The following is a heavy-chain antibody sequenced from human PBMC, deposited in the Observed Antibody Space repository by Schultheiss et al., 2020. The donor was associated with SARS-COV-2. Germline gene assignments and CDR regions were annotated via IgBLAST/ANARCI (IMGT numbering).Heavy chain of an antibody. D-gene: IGHD2-15*01. CDR3: ARYCSGGSCYSAY. J-gene: IGHJ4*02. CDR1: GGSFSGYY. Sequence: SETLSLTCAVYGGSFSGYYWSWIRQPPGKGLEWIGEINHSGSTNYNPSLKSRVTISVDTSKNQFSLKLSSVTAADTAVYYCARYCSGGSCYSAYWGQGTLVTVSS. V-gene: IGHV4-34*01. CDR2: INHSGST.